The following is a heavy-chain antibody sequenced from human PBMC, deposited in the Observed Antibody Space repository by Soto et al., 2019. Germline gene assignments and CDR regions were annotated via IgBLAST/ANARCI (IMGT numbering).Heavy chain of an antibody. CDR1: GGSFSDYY. V-gene: IGHV4-34*01. D-gene: IGHD4-17*01. Sequence: SSETLSLTCAVYGGSFSDYYWSWIRRSPGKGLEWIGEINHSGSTNYNPSLKSRVIISVGTSKNQFSLKLSSVTAADTAVYYCARGDYGGNSDDYWGRGTLVTVSS. J-gene: IGHJ4*02. CDR3: ARGDYGGNSDDY. CDR2: INHSGST.